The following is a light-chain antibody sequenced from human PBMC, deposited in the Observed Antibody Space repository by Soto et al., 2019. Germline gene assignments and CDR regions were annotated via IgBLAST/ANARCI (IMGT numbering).Light chain of an antibody. CDR2: DAS. CDR1: QSISSW. V-gene: IGKV1-5*01. J-gene: IGKJ2*01. Sequence: DIQMTQSPSTLSASVGDRVTITCRASQSISSWLAWYQQKPGKAPKLLIYDASILESGVPSRFSGSGSGTEVTLTISDLQADDFATYYCQQYNSYPYTFGQGTKLEIK. CDR3: QQYNSYPYT.